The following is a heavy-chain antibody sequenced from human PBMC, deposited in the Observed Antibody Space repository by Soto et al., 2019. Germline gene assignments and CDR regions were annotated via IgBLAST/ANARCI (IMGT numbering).Heavy chain of an antibody. CDR3: AKARAYGGKDYFDY. Sequence: PGGSLRLSCAASGFTFSSYGMHWVRQAPGKGLEWVAVISYDGSNKYYADSVKGRFTISRDNSKNTLYLQMNSLRAEDTAVYYCAKARAYGGKDYFDYWGQGTLVTVSS. CDR1: GFTFSSYG. J-gene: IGHJ4*02. D-gene: IGHD4-17*01. CDR2: ISYDGSNK. V-gene: IGHV3-30*18.